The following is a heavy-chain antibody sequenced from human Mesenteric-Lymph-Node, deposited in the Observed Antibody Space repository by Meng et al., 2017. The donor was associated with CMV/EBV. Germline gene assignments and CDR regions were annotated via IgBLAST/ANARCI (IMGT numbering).Heavy chain of an antibody. CDR2: MKEDGSEI. CDR1: GFIFSAYT. V-gene: IGHV3-7*01. J-gene: IGHJ6*02. D-gene: IGHD2-2*01. Sequence: GGSLRLSCAASGFIFSAYTMSWVRQAPGKGLEWVARMKEDGSEIYYVDSVKGRFTISRDNAKNSLYLQMNSLRAEDTAVYYCARDLYQLLSSYGMDVWGQGTTVTVSS. CDR3: ARDLYQLLSSYGMDV.